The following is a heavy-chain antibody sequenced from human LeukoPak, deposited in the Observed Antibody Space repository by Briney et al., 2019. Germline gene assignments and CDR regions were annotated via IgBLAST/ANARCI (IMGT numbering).Heavy chain of an antibody. J-gene: IGHJ4*02. CDR2: IYYSGST. D-gene: IGHD4-17*01. CDR3: ARLGTTPTL. Sequence: SETLSLTCTVSGGSVSDYYWSWIRQSPGKGLEWIGYIYYSGSTNYNPSLKSRVTITVDTSKNQFSLKLSSVTAADTAVYYCARLGTTPTLWGQGTLVTVSS. CDR1: GGSVSDYY. V-gene: IGHV4-59*02.